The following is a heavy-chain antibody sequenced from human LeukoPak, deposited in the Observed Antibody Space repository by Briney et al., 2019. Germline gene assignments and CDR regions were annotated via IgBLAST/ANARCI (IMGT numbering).Heavy chain of an antibody. CDR1: GGSISSGGYY. Sequence: SETLSLTCTVSGGSISSGGYYWSWIRQHPGKGLEWIGYTYYSGSTYYNPFLKSRVTISVDTSKNQFSLKLSSATAADTAVYYCAREGNYCSGGSCYPGWFDPWGQGTLVTVSS. V-gene: IGHV4-31*03. CDR2: TYYSGST. J-gene: IGHJ5*02. D-gene: IGHD2-15*01. CDR3: AREGNYCSGGSCYPGWFDP.